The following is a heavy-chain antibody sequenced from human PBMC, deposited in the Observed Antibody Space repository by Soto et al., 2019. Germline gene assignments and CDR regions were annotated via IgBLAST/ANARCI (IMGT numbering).Heavy chain of an antibody. CDR2: ISYDGSNK. Sequence: QVQLVESGGGVVQPGRSLRLSCAASGFTFSSYGMHWVRQAPGKGLEWVAVISYDGSNKYYADSVKGRFTISRDNSKNTLYLQMNSLRAEDTAVYYCAKGMVRGVHNLDYWGQGTLVTVSS. CDR3: AKGMVRGVHNLDY. J-gene: IGHJ4*02. D-gene: IGHD3-10*01. V-gene: IGHV3-30*18. CDR1: GFTFSSYG.